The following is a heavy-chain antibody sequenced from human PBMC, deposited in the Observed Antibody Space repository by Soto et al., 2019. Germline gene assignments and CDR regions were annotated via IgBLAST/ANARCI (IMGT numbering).Heavy chain of an antibody. D-gene: IGHD6-6*01. Sequence: TLSLTCTVSGGSISSGDYYWSWIRQPPGKGLEWIGYIYYSGSTYYNPSLKSRVTISVGTSKNQFSLKLSSVTAADTAVYYCARDSRLYSSSSGSWYFDLWGRGTLVTVSS. J-gene: IGHJ2*01. V-gene: IGHV4-30-4*01. CDR3: ARDSRLYSSSSGSWYFDL. CDR2: IYYSGST. CDR1: GGSISSGDYY.